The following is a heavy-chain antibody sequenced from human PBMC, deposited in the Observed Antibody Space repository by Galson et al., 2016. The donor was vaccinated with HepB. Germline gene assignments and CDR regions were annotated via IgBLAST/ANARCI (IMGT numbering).Heavy chain of an antibody. D-gene: IGHD3-3*01. Sequence: SLRLSCAASGFSISTYTMNWVRQAPGKGLEWISYISSSSAYVDYADSVKGQFTISRENAKNSLYLQMNSLRAEDTAVYYCARDRSRFSSGYYTGARDVFAIWGQGTVVTVSS. J-gene: IGHJ3*02. CDR2: ISSSSAYV. V-gene: IGHV3-21*01. CDR3: ARDRSRFSSGYYTGARDVFAI. CDR1: GFSISTYT.